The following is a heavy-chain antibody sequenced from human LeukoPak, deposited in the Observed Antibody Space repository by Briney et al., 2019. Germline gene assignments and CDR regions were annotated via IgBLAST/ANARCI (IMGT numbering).Heavy chain of an antibody. CDR3: ARDSRIYGMDV. J-gene: IGHJ6*02. CDR2: IYSGGST. D-gene: IGHD4-11*01. V-gene: IGHV3-66*02. CDR1: GVTVSSNY. Sequence: GGSLRLSCAASGVTVSSNYMSWVRQAPGKGLEWVSVIYSGGSTYYADSVKGRFTISRENSKNTLYLQMNSLRAEDTAVYYCARDSRIYGMDVWGQGTTVSASS.